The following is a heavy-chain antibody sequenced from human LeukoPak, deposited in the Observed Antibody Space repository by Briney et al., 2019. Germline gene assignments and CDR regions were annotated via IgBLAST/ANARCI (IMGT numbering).Heavy chain of an antibody. D-gene: IGHD3-10*01. CDR3: GRHRGSPMFRGVTFDS. CDR1: GGSISSSNNF. J-gene: IGHJ4*02. V-gene: IGHV4-39*01. Sequence: SETLSLTCTVSGGSISSSNNFWGWIRQPPGKGLEWIGSMYYTGSTYYNPSLKSRATISLDTSKNQLFLKLSSVTAADTAVFFCGRHRGSPMFRGVTFDSWGQGILVTVSS. CDR2: MYYTGST.